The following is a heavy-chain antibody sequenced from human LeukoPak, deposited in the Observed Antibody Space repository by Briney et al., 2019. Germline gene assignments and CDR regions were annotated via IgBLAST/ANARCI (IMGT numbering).Heavy chain of an antibody. CDR2: INQDGTEQ. J-gene: IGHJ4*02. CDR3: ARVGYCSTTSCYWRAFDC. CDR1: GFTFSSHW. D-gene: IGHD2-2*01. Sequence: GGFLRLSCAASGFTFSSHWMSWVRQAPGKGLEWVANINQDGTEQYYVDSVKGRFTISRDNAKNSLYLQMNSLRAEDTAVYYCARVGYCSTTSCYWRAFDCWGQGTLVTVSS. V-gene: IGHV3-7*01.